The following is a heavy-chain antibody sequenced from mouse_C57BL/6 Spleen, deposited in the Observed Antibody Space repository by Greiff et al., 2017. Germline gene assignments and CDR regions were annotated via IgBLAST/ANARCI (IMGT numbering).Heavy chain of an antibody. V-gene: IGHV1-5*01. D-gene: IGHD1-1*01. J-gene: IGHJ2*01. CDR1: GYTFASYW. CDR2: IYPGNSDT. CDR3: TKGYYGSMDYFDY. Sequence: VQLQQSGTVLARPGASVKMSCKTSGYTFASYWMHWVKQRPGQGLEWIGAIYPGNSDTSYNQKFKGKAKLTAVTSASTAYMELSSLTNEDSAVYYCTKGYYGSMDYFDYWGQGTTLTVSS.